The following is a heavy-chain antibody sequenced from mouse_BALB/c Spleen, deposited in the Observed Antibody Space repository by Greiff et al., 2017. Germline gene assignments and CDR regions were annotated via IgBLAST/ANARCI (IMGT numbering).Heavy chain of an antibody. CDR1: GYTFTSYW. CDR3: TRYNGYDAMDY. CDR2: IYPSDSYT. Sequence: QVQLQQSGAELVRPGASVKLSCKASGYTFTSYWINWVKQRPGQGLEWIGNIYPSDSYTNYNQKFKDKATLTVDKSSSTAYMQLSSPTSEDSAVYYCTRYNGYDAMDYWGQGTSVTVSS. J-gene: IGHJ4*01. V-gene: IGHV1-69*02.